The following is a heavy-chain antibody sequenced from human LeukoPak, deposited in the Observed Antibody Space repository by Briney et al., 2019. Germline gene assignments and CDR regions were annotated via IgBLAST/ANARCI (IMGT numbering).Heavy chain of an antibody. J-gene: IGHJ6*02. CDR2: TIPIFGTA. V-gene: IGHV1-69*06. CDR1: GGTFSSYA. CDR3: ARDPLIVGATTYYYGMDV. Sequence: VASVKVSCKASGGTFSSYAISWVRQAPGQGLEWMGGTIPIFGTANYAQKFQGRVTITADKPTSTAYMELSSLKSEDTAVYYCARDPLIVGATTYYYGMDVWGQGTTVTVSS. D-gene: IGHD1-26*01.